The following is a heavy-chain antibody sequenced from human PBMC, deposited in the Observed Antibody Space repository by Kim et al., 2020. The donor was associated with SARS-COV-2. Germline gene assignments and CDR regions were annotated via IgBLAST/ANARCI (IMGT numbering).Heavy chain of an antibody. CDR2: INGDGTST. V-gene: IGHV3-74*01. CDR3: ARGNIAAAGRGFDI. Sequence: AGSLRLSCAASGFTFSSYWMHWVRQAPGKGLVWVSRINGDGTSTNYADSVKGRFTISRDSAKNTLYLQMNSLRAEDTAVYYCARGNIAAAGRGFDICGQGTMVTVSS. J-gene: IGHJ3*02. CDR1: GFTFSSYW. D-gene: IGHD6-13*01.